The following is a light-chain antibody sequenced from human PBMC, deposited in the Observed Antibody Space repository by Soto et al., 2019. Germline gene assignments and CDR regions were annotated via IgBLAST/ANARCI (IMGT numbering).Light chain of an antibody. J-gene: IGKJ5*01. Sequence: EIVMTHSPASLSVSRGESVTLSCRASQSVASNLAWYQQKPGQAPRLLIYGTSTRATGVPARFSGSGSGTDFTLTISSLQAADFAVYHCQHYNNWPITFGQGTRLEIK. CDR3: QHYNNWPIT. CDR1: QSVASN. CDR2: GTS. V-gene: IGKV3-15*01.